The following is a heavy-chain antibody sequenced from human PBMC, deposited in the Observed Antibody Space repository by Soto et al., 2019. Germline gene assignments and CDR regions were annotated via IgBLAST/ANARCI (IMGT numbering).Heavy chain of an antibody. Sequence: QVQLVESGGGVVQPGRSLRLSCAASGFTFQNYSMHWVRQAPGKGLEWVAVTSYDGGKNFYADSVKGRFTISRDNSKNPLYLQMNSRRAGDTAIYYCASVESSGAAKYSIDYWGQGTLVTVSS. CDR2: TSYDGGKN. CDR3: ASVESSGAAKYSIDY. CDR1: GFTFQNYS. D-gene: IGHD3-10*01. J-gene: IGHJ4*02. V-gene: IGHV3-30*03.